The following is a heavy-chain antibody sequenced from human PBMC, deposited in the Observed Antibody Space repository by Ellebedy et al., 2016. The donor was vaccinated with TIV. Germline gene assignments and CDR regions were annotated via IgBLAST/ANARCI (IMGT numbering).Heavy chain of an antibody. Sequence: AASVKVSCKASGYTFTGYYMHWVRQAPGQGLEWMGWINPNSGGTNYAQKFQGRVTMTRDTSISTAYMELSRLRSDDTAVYYCARGWRSVVAATHDPWGQGTLVTVSS. D-gene: IGHD2-15*01. CDR2: INPNSGGT. CDR1: GYTFTGYY. V-gene: IGHV1-2*02. J-gene: IGHJ5*02. CDR3: ARGWRSVVAATHDP.